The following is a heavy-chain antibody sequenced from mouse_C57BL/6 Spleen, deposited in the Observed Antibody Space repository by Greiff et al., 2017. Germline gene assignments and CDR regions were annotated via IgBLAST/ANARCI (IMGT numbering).Heavy chain of an antibody. J-gene: IGHJ2*01. V-gene: IGHV2-2*01. D-gene: IGHD2-5*01. CDR1: GFSLTSYG. Sequence: QVQLKESGPGLVQPSQSLSITCTVSGFSLTSYGVHWVRQSPGKGLEWLGVIWSGGSTDYNAAFISRLSISKDNSKSQVFFKMNSLQADDTAIYYCARKNYSNYGFDYWGQGTTLTVSS. CDR2: IWSGGST. CDR3: ARKNYSNYGFDY.